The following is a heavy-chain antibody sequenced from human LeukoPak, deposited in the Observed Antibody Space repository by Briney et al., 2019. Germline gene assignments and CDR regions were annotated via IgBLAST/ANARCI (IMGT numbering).Heavy chain of an antibody. V-gene: IGHV3-74*01. Sequence: GGSLRLSCAASGFTFSSYWMHWVCQAPGKGLVWVSRINSDGSSTSYADSVKGRFTISRDNAKNTLYLQMNNLRAEDTAVYYCARAPAGYSGYALGAFDIWGQGTMVTVSS. CDR2: INSDGSST. CDR3: ARAPAGYSGYALGAFDI. CDR1: GFTFSSYW. D-gene: IGHD5-12*01. J-gene: IGHJ3*02.